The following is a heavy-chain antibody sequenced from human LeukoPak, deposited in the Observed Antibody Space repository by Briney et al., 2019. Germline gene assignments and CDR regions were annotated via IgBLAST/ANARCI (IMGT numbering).Heavy chain of an antibody. CDR2: RHYRGTT. Sequence: SETLSLTCTVSGASISSYYWSWIRQPPGKGLEWIASRHYRGTTNYNPSLESRVTISVDTSRKQFSLKLSSVTAADTAVYYCARDAGHCTNGVCPNWYFDLWGRGTLVTVSS. J-gene: IGHJ2*01. V-gene: IGHV4-59*01. D-gene: IGHD2-8*01. CDR1: GASISSYY. CDR3: ARDAGHCTNGVCPNWYFDL.